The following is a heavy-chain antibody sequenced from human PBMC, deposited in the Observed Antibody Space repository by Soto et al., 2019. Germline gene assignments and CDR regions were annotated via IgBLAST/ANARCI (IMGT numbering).Heavy chain of an antibody. CDR3: ARHLRFQGHDYADYLGYGMDV. CDR1: GGSISPYY. V-gene: IGHV4-59*01. D-gene: IGHD4-17*01. J-gene: IGHJ6*02. Sequence: SETLSLTCTVSGGSISPYYWSWIRQPPGKGLEWIGYIYYSGRTNYNPSLKSRVTISVDTSKNQFSLNLSSVTTADTAVYYCARHLRFQGHDYADYLGYGMDVWGQGTTVTVSS. CDR2: IYYSGRT.